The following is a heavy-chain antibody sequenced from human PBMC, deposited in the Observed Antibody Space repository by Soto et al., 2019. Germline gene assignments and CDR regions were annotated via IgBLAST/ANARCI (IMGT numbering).Heavy chain of an antibody. J-gene: IGHJ6*02. CDR3: ARDSNRGAGYSSNWYWDAVGSGYYYGMDV. CDR2: INPNSGGT. V-gene: IGHV1-2*04. CDR1: GYTFTGYY. Sequence: ASVKVSCKASGYTFTGYYIHWLLQAPGQGLEWMGWINPNSGGTNYAQKFQGWVTMTRDTSISTAYMELSRLRSDDTAVYYCARDSNRGAGYSSNWYWDAVGSGYYYGMDVWGQGTTVTVSS. D-gene: IGHD6-13*01.